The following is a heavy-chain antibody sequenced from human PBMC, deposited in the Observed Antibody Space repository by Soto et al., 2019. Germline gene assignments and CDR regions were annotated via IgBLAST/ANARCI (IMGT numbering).Heavy chain of an antibody. J-gene: IGHJ5*02. CDR2: IYYSGST. CDR3: ASTRGASSSDRDWFDP. D-gene: IGHD6-6*01. Sequence: QVQLQESGPGLVKPSQTLSLTCTVSGGSISSGGYYWSWIRQHPGKGLEWIGYIYYSGSTYYNPSLKSRVTISVDTSKNQFSLKLSSVTAADTAVYYCASTRGASSSDRDWFDPWGQGTLVTVSS. V-gene: IGHV4-31*03. CDR1: GGSISSGGYY.